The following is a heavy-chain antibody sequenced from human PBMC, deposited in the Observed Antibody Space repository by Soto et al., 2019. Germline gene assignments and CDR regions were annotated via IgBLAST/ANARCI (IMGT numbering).Heavy chain of an antibody. Sequence: QVQLQESGPGLVKPSGTLSLTCAVSSGSISSSNWWSWVRQPPGKGLEWIGEIYHSGSTNYNPSLKSRVTISVDKSKNQFCLRLSSVTAADTAVYYCATGGYSGYDLTGYYFDYWGQGTLVTVSS. CDR2: IYHSGST. D-gene: IGHD5-12*01. J-gene: IGHJ4*02. V-gene: IGHV4-4*02. CDR3: ATGGYSGYDLTGYYFDY. CDR1: SGSISSSNW.